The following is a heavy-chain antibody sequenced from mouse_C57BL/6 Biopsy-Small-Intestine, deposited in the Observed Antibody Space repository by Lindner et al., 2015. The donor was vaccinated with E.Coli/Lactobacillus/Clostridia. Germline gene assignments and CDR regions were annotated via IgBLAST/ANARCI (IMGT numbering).Heavy chain of an antibody. CDR1: GYAFSSSW. V-gene: IGHV1-82*01. CDR2: IYPGDGDT. CDR3: ARKGYYGSFVDY. D-gene: IGHD1-1*01. J-gene: IGHJ2*01. Sequence: VQLQESGPELVKPGASVEISCKASGYAFSSSWMNWVKQRPGKGLEWIGRIYPGDGDTNYNGKFKGKATLTADKSSSTAYMQLSSLTSEDSAVYFCARKGYYGSFVDYWGQGTTLTVSS.